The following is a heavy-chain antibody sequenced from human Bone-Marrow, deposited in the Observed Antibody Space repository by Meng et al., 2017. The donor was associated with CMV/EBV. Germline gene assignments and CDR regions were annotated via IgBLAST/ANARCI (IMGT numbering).Heavy chain of an antibody. CDR1: GFTFSSYW. V-gene: IGHV3-7*03. Sequence: GESLKISCAASGFTFSSYWMSWVRQAPGKGLGWVANIKQDGSEKYYVDSVKGRFTISRDNAKNSLYLQMNSLKTEDTAVYYCTADMVRGVIGYDAFDIWGQGTMVTVSS. D-gene: IGHD3-10*01. CDR2: IKQDGSEK. CDR3: TADMVRGVIGYDAFDI. J-gene: IGHJ3*02.